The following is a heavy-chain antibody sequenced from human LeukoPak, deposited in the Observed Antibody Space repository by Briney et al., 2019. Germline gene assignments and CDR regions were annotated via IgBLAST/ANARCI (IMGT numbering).Heavy chain of an antibody. Sequence: SETLSLTCTVSSYYITNGYYWGWIRQPPGKGLEYIGSVHHSGSTTYNPSLKSRVTISVDTSKNQFSLKLSSVTAADTAVYYCAAQQLGVWFDPWGQGTLVTVSS. CDR2: VHHSGST. V-gene: IGHV4-38-2*02. D-gene: IGHD6-13*01. CDR3: AAQQLGVWFDP. CDR1: SYYITNGYY. J-gene: IGHJ5*02.